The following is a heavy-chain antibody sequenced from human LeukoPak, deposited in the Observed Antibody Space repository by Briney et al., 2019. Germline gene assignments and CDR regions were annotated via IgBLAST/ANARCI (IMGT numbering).Heavy chain of an antibody. J-gene: IGHJ4*02. CDR2: VKRDGSTI. V-gene: IGHV3-74*01. D-gene: IGHD4-23*01. Sequence: PGGSLRLSCAASGFTFSDYWMHWFRQAPGKGLVGGSRVKRDGSTIAYADSVKGRFTSSRDNAKNTLFLQMNSLRTEDTAVYYCAGGHGGNIPLDYWGQGTLVTVSS. CDR3: AGGHGGNIPLDY. CDR1: GFTFSDYW.